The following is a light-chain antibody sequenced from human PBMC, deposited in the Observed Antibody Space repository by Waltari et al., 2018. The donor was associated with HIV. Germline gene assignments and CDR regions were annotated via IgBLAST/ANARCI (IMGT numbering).Light chain of an antibody. J-gene: IGKJ2*01. CDR2: LDS. CDR1: QSLLHSNGFNY. Sequence: DIVMTQSPLSLPVTPGEPASISCRSSQSLLHSNGFNYLDWYLQKPGQSPRLLIYLDSNRAPGVPDRFSGSGSGTDFTLKISRVEAEDVGVYYCMQALQTLPAFGQGTKLEIK. V-gene: IGKV2-28*01. CDR3: MQALQTLPA.